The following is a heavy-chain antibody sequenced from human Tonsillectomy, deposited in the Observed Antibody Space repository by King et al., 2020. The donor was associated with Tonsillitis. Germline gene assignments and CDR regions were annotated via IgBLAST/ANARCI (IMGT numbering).Heavy chain of an antibody. CDR3: ARAYIAVADPLDY. J-gene: IGHJ4*02. CDR2: ISYDGMNK. Sequence: VQLVESGGGVVQPRTSLRLSCVASGFTFSSYAMHWVRLVPGKGLQWVAVISYDGMNKYYADSVKGRFTISRDNSNTLFLQMNSLRADDTAVYSCARAYIAVADPLDYWGQGTLVTVSS. CDR1: GFTFSSYA. D-gene: IGHD6-19*01. V-gene: IGHV3-30*04.